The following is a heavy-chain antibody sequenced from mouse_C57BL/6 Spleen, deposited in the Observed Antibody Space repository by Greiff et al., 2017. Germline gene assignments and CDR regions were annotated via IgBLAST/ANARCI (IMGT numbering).Heavy chain of an antibody. D-gene: IGHD1-1*01. J-gene: IGHJ1*03. CDR1: GFTFSDYG. CDR3: AITTVRYFDV. Sequence: DVMLVESGGGLVKPGGSLKLSCAASGFTFSDYGMHWVRQAPEKGLEWVAYISSGSSTIYYADTVKGRFTISRDNAKNTLFLQMTSLRSEDTAMYYCAITTVRYFDVWGTGTTVTVSS. V-gene: IGHV5-17*01. CDR2: ISSGSSTI.